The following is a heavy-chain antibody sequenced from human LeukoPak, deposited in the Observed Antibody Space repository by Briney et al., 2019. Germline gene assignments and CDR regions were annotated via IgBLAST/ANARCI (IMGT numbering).Heavy chain of an antibody. CDR1: GFIFSLYC. CDR2: ICPDGTGI. Sequence: GGSLRLSCAASGFIFSLYCMHWVSQAPGKGPMWVSRICPDGTGISYADSVKARFTTSRDNAKNTVYLQMNGLREEDTAVYYCVRDFRSADYWGQETLVTVSS. J-gene: IGHJ4*02. CDR3: VRDFRSADY. V-gene: IGHV3-74*01.